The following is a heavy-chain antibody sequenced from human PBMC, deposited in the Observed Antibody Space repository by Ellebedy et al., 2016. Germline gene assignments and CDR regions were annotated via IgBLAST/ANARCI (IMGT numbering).Heavy chain of an antibody. CDR3: ARQKRSDRVTLMSFDS. D-gene: IGHD3-16*01. CDR1: GESFSGYY. Sequence: SETLSLTCAVYGESFSGYYWSWIRQPPGKGLEWIGEINHGGSTNYNPSLKSRVTISGDTSRNQFSLKVTSVTAADTAVYYCARQKRSDRVTLMSFDSWGQGTLVTVSS. V-gene: IGHV4-34*01. CDR2: INHGGST. J-gene: IGHJ4*02.